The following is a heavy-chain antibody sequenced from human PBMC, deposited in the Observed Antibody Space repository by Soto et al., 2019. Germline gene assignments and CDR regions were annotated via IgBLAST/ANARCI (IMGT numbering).Heavy chain of an antibody. Sequence: PGGSLSLSCAASGFSFAGYAVTWVRQAPGKGLEWVSAISGGGGSTYYADSVKGRFTISRDNSKNTVHLQMNSLRAEDTAVYFCAKTESFNGYYNAFDYWGRGTQVTVAS. CDR2: ISGGGGST. J-gene: IGHJ4*02. CDR1: GFSFAGYA. V-gene: IGHV3-23*01. CDR3: AKTESFNGYYNAFDY. D-gene: IGHD3-9*01.